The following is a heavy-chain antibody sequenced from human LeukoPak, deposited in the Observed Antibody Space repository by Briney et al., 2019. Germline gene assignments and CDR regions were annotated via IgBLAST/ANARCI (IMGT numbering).Heavy chain of an antibody. Sequence: GGSLRLSCAASGFTVSSNYMSWVRQAPGKGLERVANMNQDGSDINYVDSVRGRFTISRDNAKNSLYLQMNTLRAEDTAVYYCARESTSDRPGCWGQGTLVTVSS. CDR3: ARESTSDRPGC. J-gene: IGHJ1*01. V-gene: IGHV3-7*01. D-gene: IGHD5/OR15-5a*01. CDR2: MNQDGSDI. CDR1: GFTVSSNY.